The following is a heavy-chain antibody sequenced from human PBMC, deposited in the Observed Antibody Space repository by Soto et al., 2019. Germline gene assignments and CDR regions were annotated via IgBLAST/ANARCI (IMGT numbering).Heavy chain of an antibody. Sequence: GGSLRLSCVVSGFTFSAYAMHWVRQAPGKGLEWVAIVSYDGSSKYYADSVKGRFTISRDNSNNTLYLKMNSLRAEDTAVYYCVQGRFGAFEYWGQGAQVTVSS. CDR1: GFTFSAYA. D-gene: IGHD3-10*01. J-gene: IGHJ4*02. CDR2: VSYDGSSK. V-gene: IGHV3-30*04. CDR3: VQGRFGAFEY.